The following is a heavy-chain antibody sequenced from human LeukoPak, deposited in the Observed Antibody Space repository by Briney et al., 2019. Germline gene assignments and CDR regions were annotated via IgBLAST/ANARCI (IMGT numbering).Heavy chain of an antibody. Sequence: PGGSLRLSCAASGFTFSDYYMSWIRQAPGKGLEWVSYISSSGSTIYYADSVKGRFTISRDNARNSLYLQMNSLRAEDTAVYYCARDPDIVVVPAATGGYWGQETLVTVS. J-gene: IGHJ4*02. CDR2: ISSSGSTI. CDR1: GFTFSDYY. CDR3: ARDPDIVVVPAATGGY. V-gene: IGHV3-11*01. D-gene: IGHD2-2*01.